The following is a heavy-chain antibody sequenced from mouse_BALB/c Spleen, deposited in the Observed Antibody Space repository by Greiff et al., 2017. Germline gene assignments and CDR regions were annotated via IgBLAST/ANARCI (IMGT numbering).Heavy chain of an antibody. Sequence: EVQVVESGGGLVQPGGSLKLSCAASGFTFSSYGMSWVRQTPDKRLELVATINSNGGSTYYPDSVKGRFTISRDNAKNTLYLQMSSLKSEDTAMYYCAREDYGYAMDYWGQGTSVTVSS. V-gene: IGHV5-6-3*01. CDR3: AREDYGYAMDY. CDR2: INSNGGST. CDR1: GFTFSSYG. J-gene: IGHJ4*01. D-gene: IGHD1-1*01.